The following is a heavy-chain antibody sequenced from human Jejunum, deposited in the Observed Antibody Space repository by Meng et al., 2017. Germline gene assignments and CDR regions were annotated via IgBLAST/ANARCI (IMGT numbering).Heavy chain of an antibody. CDR3: ARGVNAGVDY. V-gene: IGHV1-8*01. Sequence: QVPLVQSGAEVKTPGASVKVSCKASGYTFSSLHINWVRQATGQGPEWMGWMSPENGNTAYAQKFQGRVTMTRDTSVSTAYMELSGLTSDDSGVYYCARGVNAGVDYWGQGTLVTVSS. D-gene: IGHD7-27*01. CDR2: MSPENGNT. CDR1: GYTFSSLH. J-gene: IGHJ4*02.